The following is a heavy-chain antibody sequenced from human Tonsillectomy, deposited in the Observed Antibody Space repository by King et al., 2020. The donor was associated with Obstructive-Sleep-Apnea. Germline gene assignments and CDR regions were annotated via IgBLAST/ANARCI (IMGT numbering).Heavy chain of an antibody. D-gene: IGHD2-2*01. CDR3: AKEYLASNYGMDV. Sequence: VQLVESGGGVVQPGRSLRLSCAASGFTFSNYGMYWFRQAQGKGLEWVTFLLFYGSSKYYADSVKGRFTVSRDNSKNTLYLQMSSLRTEDTAVYYCAKEYLASNYGMDVWGQGTTVIVS. V-gene: IGHV3-30*02. CDR1: GFTFSNYG. CDR2: LLFYGSSK. J-gene: IGHJ6*02.